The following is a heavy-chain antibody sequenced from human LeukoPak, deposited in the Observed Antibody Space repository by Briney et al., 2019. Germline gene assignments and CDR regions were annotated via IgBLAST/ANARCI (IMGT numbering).Heavy chain of an antibody. CDR2: TNPNSGGT. Sequence: ASVKVSCKASGYTFTGYYMHWVRQAPGQGLEWMGWTNPNSGGTNYAQKFQGRVTMTRDTSISTAYMELSRLRSDDTAVYYCARDSRLIAAAGSTFDYWGQGTLVTVSS. CDR3: ARDSRLIAAAGSTFDY. J-gene: IGHJ4*02. CDR1: GYTFTGYY. V-gene: IGHV1-2*02. D-gene: IGHD6-13*01.